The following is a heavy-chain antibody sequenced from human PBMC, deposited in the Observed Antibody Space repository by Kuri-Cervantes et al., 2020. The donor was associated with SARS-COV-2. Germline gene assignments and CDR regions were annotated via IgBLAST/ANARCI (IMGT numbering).Heavy chain of an antibody. D-gene: IGHD6-19*01. CDR2: IRNDGTAR. J-gene: IGHJ5*02. V-gene: IGHV3-30*02. CDR1: GFTFSNSD. CDR3: AKDHGSDWTFPGS. Sequence: GESLKISCAASGFTFSNSDMHWVRQRPGKGLEWVAFIRNDGTARQYVDSVKGRFTISRDNYKSTVHLQVNSLRVEDTAVYYCAKDHGSDWTFPGSWGQGTLVTVSS.